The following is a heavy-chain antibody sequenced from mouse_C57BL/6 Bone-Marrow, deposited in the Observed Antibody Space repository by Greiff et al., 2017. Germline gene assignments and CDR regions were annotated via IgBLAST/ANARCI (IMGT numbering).Heavy chain of an antibody. CDR3: ASPSGSSGYGMGY. J-gene: IGHJ4*01. Sequence: VQLQQSGAELARPGASVKLSCKASGYTFTSYGISWVKQRTGQGLEWIGEIYPRSGNTYYNEKFKGKATLTADKSSSTVYMELRSLASEDSAVYYCASPSGSSGYGMGYWGQGTSVTVSS. CDR1: GYTFTSYG. V-gene: IGHV1-81*01. D-gene: IGHD3-2*02. CDR2: IYPRSGNT.